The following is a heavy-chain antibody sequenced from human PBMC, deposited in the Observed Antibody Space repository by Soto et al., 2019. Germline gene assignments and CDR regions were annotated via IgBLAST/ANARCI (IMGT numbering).Heavy chain of an antibody. CDR2: ISDSGST. D-gene: IGHD2-2*01. CDR1: GFTFSRYA. Sequence: GGSLRLSCTASGFTFSRYAMSWVRQAPGKGLEWVSTISDSGSTYYAESVKGRLTISRDNSKHTLYLQINSLRAEDTAVYYCAKGGLGDCSTTSCLFYFDYWGLGALVTVSS. CDR3: AKGGLGDCSTTSCLFYFDY. J-gene: IGHJ4*02. V-gene: IGHV3-23*01.